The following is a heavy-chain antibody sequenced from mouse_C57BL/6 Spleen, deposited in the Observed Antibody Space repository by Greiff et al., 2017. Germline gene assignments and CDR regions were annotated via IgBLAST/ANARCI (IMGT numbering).Heavy chain of an antibody. J-gene: IGHJ2*01. V-gene: IGHV3-6*01. CDR1: GYSITSGYY. D-gene: IGHD1-1*01. Sequence: ESGPGLVKPSQSLSLTCSVTGYSITSGYYWNWIRQFPGNKLEWMGYISYDGSNNYNPSLKNRISITRDTSKNQFFLKLNSVTTEDTATYYCARNSLYYYGSSYDYFDYWGQGTTLTVSS. CDR3: ARNSLYYYGSSYDYFDY. CDR2: ISYDGSN.